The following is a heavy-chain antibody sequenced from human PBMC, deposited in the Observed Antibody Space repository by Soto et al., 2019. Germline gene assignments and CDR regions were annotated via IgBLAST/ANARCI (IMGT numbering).Heavy chain of an antibody. D-gene: IGHD2-21*02. CDR1: GYIFSIFA. CDR2: IHTGKGDT. Sequence: ASVKVSCKASGYIFSIFALHWVRQAPGQRLEWMGWIHTGKGDTKYSESFQGRVTIMRDTSASTSYMELSSLRSEDTGVYYRARAAGCGGDCYSPDFDYWGQGTLVTV. CDR3: ARAAGCGGDCYSPDFDY. V-gene: IGHV1-3*04. J-gene: IGHJ4*02.